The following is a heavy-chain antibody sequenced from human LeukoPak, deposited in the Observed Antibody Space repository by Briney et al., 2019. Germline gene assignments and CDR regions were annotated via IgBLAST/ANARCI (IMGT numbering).Heavy chain of an antibody. CDR3: ARHVVGYSSGYAPFDY. CDR2: IYYSGST. CDR1: GGSISSDGYY. J-gene: IGHJ4*02. D-gene: IGHD3-22*01. V-gene: IGHV4-31*03. Sequence: SETLSLTCTVSGGSISSDGYYWTWIRQHPGKGLEWIGNIYYSGSTCYNPSLMSRVTISVDTSKNQFSLTFYSVTAADTAVYYCARHVVGYSSGYAPFDYWGQGTLVTASS.